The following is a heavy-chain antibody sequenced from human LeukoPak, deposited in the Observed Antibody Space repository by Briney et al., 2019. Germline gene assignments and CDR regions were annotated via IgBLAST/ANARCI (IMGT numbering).Heavy chain of an antibody. D-gene: IGHD3-10*01. V-gene: IGHV3-7*03. Sequence: GGSLRLSCAASGFTFSSYWMSWVRQAPGKGLEWVANIKQDGSEKYYVDSVKGRFTISRDNAKNSLYLQMNSLRAEDTALYYCAEDIAELLFSGLDYWGQGTLVTVSS. CDR1: GFTFSSYW. CDR3: AEDIAELLFSGLDY. J-gene: IGHJ4*02. CDR2: IKQDGSEK.